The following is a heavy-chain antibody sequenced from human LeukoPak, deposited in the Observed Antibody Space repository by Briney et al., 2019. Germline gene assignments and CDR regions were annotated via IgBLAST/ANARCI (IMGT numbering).Heavy chain of an antibody. CDR1: GFTFSGYA. CDR3: ARDLRRFAAYYFDY. CDR2: ISSDGRDK. D-gene: IGHD5/OR15-5a*01. Sequence: PGGSLRLSCAASGFTFSGYAIHWVRQAPGKGLEWVAVISSDGRDKHHADSVKGRFTISRDNSKNTLHLQTNSLRAEDTAVYYCARDLRRFAAYYFDYWGQGTLVTVSS. V-gene: IGHV3-30*03. J-gene: IGHJ4*02.